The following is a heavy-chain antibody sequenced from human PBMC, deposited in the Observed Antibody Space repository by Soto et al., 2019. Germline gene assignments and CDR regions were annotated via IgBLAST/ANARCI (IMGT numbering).Heavy chain of an antibody. Sequence: PGGSLRLSCAASGFTFSSYGMRWVRQAPGKGLEWVAVIWYDRSNKYYADSVKGRFTISRDNSKNTLYLQMNSLRAEDTAVYYCARAPDYANYGMDVWGQGTTVTVSS. J-gene: IGHJ6*02. CDR2: IWYDRSNK. D-gene: IGHD3-16*01. CDR3: ARAPDYANYGMDV. V-gene: IGHV3-33*01. CDR1: GFTFSSYG.